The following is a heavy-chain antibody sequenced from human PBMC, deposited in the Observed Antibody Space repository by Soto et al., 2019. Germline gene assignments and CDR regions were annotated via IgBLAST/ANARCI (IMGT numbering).Heavy chain of an antibody. CDR1: GFSFSSHG. Sequence: GGSLRLSCAASGFSFSSHGMHWVRQAPGKGLEWVAVIWHDGSNKHYTDSVKGRFTISRGNSESTLYLQMNSLRVEDTAVYYCATKVGDDFDHWGQGTLVTVYS. D-gene: IGHD2-15*01. J-gene: IGHJ4*02. V-gene: IGHV3-33*08. CDR3: ATKVGDDFDH. CDR2: IWHDGSNK.